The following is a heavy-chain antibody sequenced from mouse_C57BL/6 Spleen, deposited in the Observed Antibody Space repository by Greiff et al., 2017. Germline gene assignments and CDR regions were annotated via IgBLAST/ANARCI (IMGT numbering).Heavy chain of an antibody. J-gene: IGHJ1*03. CDR3: ARRGLRRGGWYFDV. V-gene: IGHV1-18*01. CDR2: INPNNGGT. CDR1: GYTFTDYN. D-gene: IGHD2-2*01. Sequence: VQLQQSGPELVKPGASVKIPCKASGYTFTDYNMDWVKQSHGKSLEWIGDINPNNGGTIYNQKFKGKATLTVDKSSSTAYMELRSLTSEDTAVYYCARRGLRRGGWYFDVWGTGTTVTVSS.